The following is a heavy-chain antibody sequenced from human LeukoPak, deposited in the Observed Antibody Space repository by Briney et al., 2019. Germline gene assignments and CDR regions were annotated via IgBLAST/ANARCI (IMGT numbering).Heavy chain of an antibody. V-gene: IGHV3-33*06. J-gene: IGHJ4*02. Sequence: GGSLRLSCAASGFTFSSYGMHWVRQAPGKGLEWVAVIWYDGSNKYYADSVKGRFTVSRDNSKNTLYLQMNSLRAEDTAVYYCAKDDSGYDSGITDYWGQGTLVTVSS. CDR2: IWYDGSNK. CDR1: GFTFSSYG. D-gene: IGHD5-12*01. CDR3: AKDDSGYDSGITDY.